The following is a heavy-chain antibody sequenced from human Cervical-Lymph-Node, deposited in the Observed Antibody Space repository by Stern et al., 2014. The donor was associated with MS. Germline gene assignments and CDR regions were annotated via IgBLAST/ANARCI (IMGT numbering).Heavy chain of an antibody. J-gene: IGHJ6*02. Sequence: VQLVESGGGLVKPGGSLRLSCAASGFTFSNAWMSWVRQAPGKGLECVGRIKSKTDGGTTDYAAPVKGRFTISRDDSKNTLYLQMNSLKTEDTAVYYCTTVLRFLEWLTPYYYGMDVWGQGTTVTVSS. CDR2: IKSKTDGGTT. CDR1: GFTFSNAW. V-gene: IGHV3-15*01. D-gene: IGHD3-3*01. CDR3: TTVLRFLEWLTPYYYGMDV.